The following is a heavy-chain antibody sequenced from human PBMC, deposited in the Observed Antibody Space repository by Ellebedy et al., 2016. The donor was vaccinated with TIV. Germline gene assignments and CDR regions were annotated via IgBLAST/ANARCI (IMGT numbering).Heavy chain of an antibody. CDR3: VKVIATSGWPYYFHY. CDR2: ISDSGGRT. D-gene: IGHD6-19*01. J-gene: IGHJ4*02. CDR1: GFAFSSYG. V-gene: IGHV3-23*01. Sequence: GESLKISCAGYGFAFSSYGMAWVRQAPGKGLEWVSAISDSGGRTYYADSVKGRFTISRDNSQNSLYLQMSSLRAEDTAVYYCVKVIATSGWPYYFHYWGQGTLVTVSS.